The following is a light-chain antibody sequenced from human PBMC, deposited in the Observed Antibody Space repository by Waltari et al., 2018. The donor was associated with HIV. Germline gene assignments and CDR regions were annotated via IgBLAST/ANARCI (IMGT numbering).Light chain of an antibody. Sequence: ETTLTQSPAFISATPGDKVNISCRANEDIDNYLNWYQRKPGAAAVLIIKDASSRVPENPPRFSGSEYGTDFTLTIKNFESDDAAFYFCLQHDTFPYTFGQGTKLEI. CDR3: LQHDTFPYT. CDR1: EDIDNY. CDR2: DAS. V-gene: IGKV5-2*01. J-gene: IGKJ2*01.